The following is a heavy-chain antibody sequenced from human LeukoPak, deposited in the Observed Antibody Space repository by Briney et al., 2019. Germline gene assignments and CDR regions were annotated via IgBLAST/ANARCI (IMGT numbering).Heavy chain of an antibody. CDR1: GGSISSYY. CDR2: IYYSGST. D-gene: IGHD6-19*01. Sequence: SETLSLTCTVSGGSISSYYWSWIRQPPGKGLEWIGYIYYSGSTNYNPSLKSRVTISVDTSKNQFSLKLSSVTAADTAVYYCARLSSGWYGYYYYGMDVWGQGTTVTVSS. J-gene: IGHJ6*02. CDR3: ARLSSGWYGYYYYGMDV. V-gene: IGHV4-59*08.